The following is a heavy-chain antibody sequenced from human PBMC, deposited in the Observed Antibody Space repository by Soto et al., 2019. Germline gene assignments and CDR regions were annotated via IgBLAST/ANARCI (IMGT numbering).Heavy chain of an antibody. D-gene: IGHD3-22*01. CDR1: GFTFSNYA. J-gene: IGHJ5*02. V-gene: IGHV3-23*01. CDR3: ASSTMIVVITA. CDR2: ISGSDNRT. Sequence: EVPLLESGGGLVQPGGSLRLSCAASGFTFSNYAMNWVRQAPGKGLEWISIISGSDNRTYYADSVKGRFTISRDNSQNPLYLQINRLRADDTAIYYCASSTMIVVITAWGQGTLVTVSS.